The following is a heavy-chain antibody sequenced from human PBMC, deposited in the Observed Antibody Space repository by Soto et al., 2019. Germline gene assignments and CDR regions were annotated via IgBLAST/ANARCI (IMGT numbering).Heavy chain of an antibody. V-gene: IGHV3-23*01. CDR2: ISGSGGST. J-gene: IGHJ5*02. D-gene: IGHD5-18*01. Sequence: GGSLRLSCAASGFTFSSYAMSWVRQAPGKGLEWVSAISGSGGSTYYADSVKGRFTISRDNSKNTLYLQMNSLRAEDTAVYYCARRRGYSYGLPLSVNWFDPWGQGTLVTVSS. CDR3: ARRRGYSYGLPLSVNWFDP. CDR1: GFTFSSYA.